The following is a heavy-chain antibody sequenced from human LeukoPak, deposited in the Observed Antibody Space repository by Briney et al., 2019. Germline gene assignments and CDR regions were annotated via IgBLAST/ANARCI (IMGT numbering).Heavy chain of an antibody. Sequence: GGSLRLSCAASGFTFNNYRMNWVRQAPGKGLEWVSSITTGSTYMYNADSVKGRVTISRDNAKNSLYLQMNSLRAEDTAVYYCAREDNWNAFDYWGQGTLVTVSS. D-gene: IGHD1-1*01. CDR3: AREDNWNAFDY. CDR1: GFTFNNYR. V-gene: IGHV3-21*01. J-gene: IGHJ4*02. CDR2: ITTGSTYM.